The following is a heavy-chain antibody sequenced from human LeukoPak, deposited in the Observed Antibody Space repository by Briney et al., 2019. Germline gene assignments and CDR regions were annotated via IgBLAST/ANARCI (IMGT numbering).Heavy chain of an antibody. CDR3: ARDLDFGDSLLGY. D-gene: IGHD4-17*01. CDR1: GYSISNGYY. CDR2: IYHSGST. V-gene: IGHV4-38-2*02. J-gene: IGHJ4*02. Sequence: SETLSLTCTVSGYSISNGYYWGWIRQPPGKGLEWIGNIYHSGSTYYNPSLKSRVTISVDTSKNQFSLKLSSVTAADTAVYYCARDLDFGDSLLGYWGQGTLVTVSS.